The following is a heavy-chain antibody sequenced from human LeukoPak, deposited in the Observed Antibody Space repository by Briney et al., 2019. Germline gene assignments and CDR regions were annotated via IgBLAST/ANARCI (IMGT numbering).Heavy chain of an antibody. CDR2: IYYSGHT. D-gene: IGHD5-24*01. CDR1: GGSISSTSYY. J-gene: IGHJ3*02. Sequence: KPSETLSLTCTVSGGSISSTSYYWGWVRQPPGKGLEWIGTIYYSGHTYYRPTLKSRLSISVDTSKNQFSLKLTSVTAADTAVYYCARARDDYTSGVELAFDIWGQGTMITVSS. V-gene: IGHV4-39*07. CDR3: ARARDDYTSGVELAFDI.